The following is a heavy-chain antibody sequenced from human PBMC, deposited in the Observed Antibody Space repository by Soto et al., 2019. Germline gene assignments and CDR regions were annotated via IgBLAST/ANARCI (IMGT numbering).Heavy chain of an antibody. CDR3: ARGPIFGGVGGMDV. Sequence: QVQLQESGPGLVKPSQTLSLTCTVSGGSISSGGYYWSWIRQHPGKGLEWIGYIYYSGSTYYNPSLKSRVTISVDTSKNQFSLKLSSVTAGDTAVYYCARGPIFGGVGGMDVWGQGTTVTVSS. V-gene: IGHV4-31*03. J-gene: IGHJ6*02. CDR2: IYYSGST. D-gene: IGHD3-3*01. CDR1: GGSISSGGYY.